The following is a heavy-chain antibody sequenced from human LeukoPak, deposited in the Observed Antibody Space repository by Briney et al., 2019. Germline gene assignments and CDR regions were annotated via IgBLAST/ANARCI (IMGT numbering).Heavy chain of an antibody. Sequence: PGGSLRLSCAASGFTVSSYGMSWVRQAPGKGPEWVSGISGGGSSIYYADSVKGRFTISRDNSRNTLYLQMNSLRAEDTAVYYCAELGITMIGGVWGKGTTVTISS. CDR2: ISGGGSSI. J-gene: IGHJ6*04. CDR1: GFTVSSYG. CDR3: AELGITMIGGV. V-gene: IGHV3-23*01. D-gene: IGHD3-10*02.